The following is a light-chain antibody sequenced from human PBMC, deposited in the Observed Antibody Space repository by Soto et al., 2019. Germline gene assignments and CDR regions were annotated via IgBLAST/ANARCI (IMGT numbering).Light chain of an antibody. V-gene: IGKV1-5*03. J-gene: IGKJ1*01. CDR3: HQYDRT. Sequence: DIQMTQSPSILSASVGDRFTITCRASQSISSWLAWYQQKPGKAPNLLIHKASHLESGVPSRFSGSGSGTEFTLTIRSLQPDDFATYYCHQYDRTFGQGTKVDI. CDR2: KAS. CDR1: QSISSW.